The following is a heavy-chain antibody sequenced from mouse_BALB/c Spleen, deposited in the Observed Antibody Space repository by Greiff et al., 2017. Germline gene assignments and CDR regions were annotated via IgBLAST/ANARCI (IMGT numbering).Heavy chain of an antibody. J-gene: IGHJ3*01. CDR1: GFSLTSYG. CDR2: IWAGGST. CDR3: ARDRDYRYSY. D-gene: IGHD2-14*01. V-gene: IGHV2-9*02. Sequence: VKVVESGPGLVAPSQSLSITCTVSGFSLTSYGVHWVRQPPGKGLEWLGVIWAGGSTNYNSALMSRLSISKDNSKSQVFLKMNSLQTDDTAMYYCARDRDYRYSYWGQGTLVTVSA.